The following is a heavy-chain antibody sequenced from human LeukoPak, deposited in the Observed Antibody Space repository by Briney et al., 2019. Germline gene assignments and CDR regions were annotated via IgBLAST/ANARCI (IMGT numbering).Heavy chain of an antibody. D-gene: IGHD1-26*01. Sequence: GGSLRLSCAASGFTFSSYRMNWVRQAPGKGLEWVANIKQDGSEKYYVDSVKGRFTIFRDNAKNSLFLQMNSLRAEDTAVYYCARDTRTFDYWGQGTLVTVSS. CDR3: ARDTRTFDY. J-gene: IGHJ4*02. CDR1: GFTFSSYR. CDR2: IKQDGSEK. V-gene: IGHV3-7*01.